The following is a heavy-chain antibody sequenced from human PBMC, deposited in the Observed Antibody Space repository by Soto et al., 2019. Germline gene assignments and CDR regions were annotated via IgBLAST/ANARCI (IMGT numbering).Heavy chain of an antibody. V-gene: IGHV1-69*13. CDR1: RHLQQLC. J-gene: IGHJ6*02. CDR2: IIPIFGTA. CDR3: ARGLQLWSNPLLYYYYGMDV. D-gene: IGHD5-18*01. Sequence: SVKGLLQGFWRHLQQLCYQLGATGPGQGLEWMGGIIPIFGTANYAQKFQGRVTITADESTSTAYMELSSLRSEDTAVYYCARGLQLWSNPLLYYYYGMDVCGQGTTVTVSS.